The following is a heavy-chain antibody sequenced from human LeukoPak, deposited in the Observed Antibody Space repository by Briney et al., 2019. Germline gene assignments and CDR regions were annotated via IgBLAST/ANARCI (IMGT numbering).Heavy chain of an antibody. CDR1: GFTFSSYG. J-gene: IGHJ4*02. D-gene: IGHD3-16*01. CDR2: ISSSSSTI. Sequence: GGSLRLSXAASGFTFSSYGMNWVRQAPGKGLEWVSYISSSSSTIFYADSVKGRFTISRDNAKNSLYLQMNSLRVEDTAVYYCARGMIYPHATFDYWGQGTLVTASS. V-gene: IGHV3-48*01. CDR3: ARGMIYPHATFDY.